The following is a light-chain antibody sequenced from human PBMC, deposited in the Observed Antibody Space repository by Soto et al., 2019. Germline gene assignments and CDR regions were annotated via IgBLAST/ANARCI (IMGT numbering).Light chain of an antibody. J-gene: IGKJ2*01. CDR2: ETS. CDR1: QSVGSN. V-gene: IGKV3-11*01. Sequence: ENVLTQSPATLSLSPGEGATLSCRASQSVGSNLVWYQQKAGLAPRLLIYETSNRATGIPVRFSGSGSGTDFTLTISSLEPEDFAVYYCQQRYNWPYTFGQGTKLEIK. CDR3: QQRYNWPYT.